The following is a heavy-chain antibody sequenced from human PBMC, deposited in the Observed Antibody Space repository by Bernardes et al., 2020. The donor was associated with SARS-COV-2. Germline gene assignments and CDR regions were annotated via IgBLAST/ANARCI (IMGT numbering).Heavy chain of an antibody. D-gene: IGHD2-2*01. V-gene: IGHV4-31*03. CDR3: ARDEGGCSSTSCYRWFDP. J-gene: IGHJ5*02. CDR1: GGSISSGGYY. CDR2: IYYSGST. Sequence: SETLSLTCTVSGGSISSGGYYWSWIRQHPGKGLEWIGYIYYSGSTYYNPSLKSRVTISVDTSKNQFSLKLSSVTAADTAVYYCARDEGGCSSTSCYRWFDPWGQGTLVTVSS.